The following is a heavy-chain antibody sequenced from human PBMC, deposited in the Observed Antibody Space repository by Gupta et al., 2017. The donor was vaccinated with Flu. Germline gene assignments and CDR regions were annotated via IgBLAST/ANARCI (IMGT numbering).Heavy chain of an antibody. Sequence: EMQLVESGGGLVVPGGSLRLACEASGFDFTNAWMSWVRLAPGKGLAWVGRIKSRANGGAIDYAGPVQGRFTISRDDSKHMFYLQMNSLKTEDTAIYYCSSCGISGSRWYYQGFDVWGQGTTVTVSS. CDR2: IKSRANGGAI. J-gene: IGHJ6*02. D-gene: IGHD1-7*01. CDR3: SSCGISGSRWYYQGFDV. CDR1: GFDFTNAW. V-gene: IGHV3-15*01.